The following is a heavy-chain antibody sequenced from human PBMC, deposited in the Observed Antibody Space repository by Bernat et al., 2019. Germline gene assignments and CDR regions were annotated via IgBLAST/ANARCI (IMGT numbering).Heavy chain of an antibody. CDR1: GFNFRSSW. V-gene: IGHV3-7*03. J-gene: IGHJ4*02. CDR2: IKGDGSET. CDR3: VRDTDY. Sequence: EVQLVESGGDLVQPGGSLTLSCAASGFNFRSSWMRWIRQATGKGLEWVANIKGDGSETYYVDAVKGRFTISRDNTKNSMYLQMNSLRAEDTALYYCVRDTDYWGQGTLVTVSS.